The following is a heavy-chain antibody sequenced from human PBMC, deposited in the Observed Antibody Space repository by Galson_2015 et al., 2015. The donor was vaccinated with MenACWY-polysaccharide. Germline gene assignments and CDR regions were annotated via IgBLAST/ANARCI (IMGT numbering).Heavy chain of an antibody. CDR3: AKRAPMVTSLFYGMDV. Sequence: SLRLSCAASGFTFSTYAMHWVRQAPGKGLEWVTVISYDGSNKYYADSVKGRFAISRDNSKNTLYLQMSSLRAEDTAVYYCAKRAPMVTSLFYGMDVWGQGTTVTVSS. CDR1: GFTFSTYA. V-gene: IGHV3-30*09. D-gene: IGHD4/OR15-4a*01. CDR2: ISYDGSNK. J-gene: IGHJ6*02.